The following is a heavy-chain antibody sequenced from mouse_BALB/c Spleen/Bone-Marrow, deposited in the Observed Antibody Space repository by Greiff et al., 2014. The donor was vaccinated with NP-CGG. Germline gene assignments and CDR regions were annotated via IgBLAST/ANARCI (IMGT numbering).Heavy chain of an antibody. V-gene: IGHV14-4*02. CDR1: GFNIKDYC. J-gene: IGHJ2*01. D-gene: IGHD2-4*01. CDR2: IDPENGDT. CDR3: NARGDYDFDYFDY. Sequence: EVQLQQSGAELVRSGASVKLSCTASGFNIKDYCMHWVKQRPEQGLEWIGWIDPENGDTEYAPKFQGKATMTADTSSNTAYLQLRSLTSEDTAVYYCNARGDYDFDYFDYWGQGTTLTVSS.